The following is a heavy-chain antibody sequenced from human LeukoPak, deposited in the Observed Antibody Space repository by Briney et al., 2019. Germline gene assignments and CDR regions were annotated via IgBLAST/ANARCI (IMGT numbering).Heavy chain of an antibody. CDR2: ISAYNGNT. V-gene: IGHV1-18*01. CDR1: GYTFTSYG. J-gene: IGHJ4*02. Sequence: APVKVSCKTSGYTFTSYGISWVRQAPGQGLEWMGWISAYNGNTNYAQKLQGRVTMTTDTSTSTAYMELRSLRSDDTAVYYCARGDGQIAAAGDFDYWGQGTLVTVSS. D-gene: IGHD6-13*01. CDR3: ARGDGQIAAAGDFDY.